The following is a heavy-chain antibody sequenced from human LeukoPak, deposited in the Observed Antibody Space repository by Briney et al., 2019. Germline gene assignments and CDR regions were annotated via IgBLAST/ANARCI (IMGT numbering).Heavy chain of an antibody. D-gene: IGHD2-15*01. CDR2: IYSGGTT. CDR1: GFTVSNNY. V-gene: IGHV3-53*01. J-gene: IGHJ4*02. Sequence: GRSLRLSCVASGFTVSNNYMSWVRQAPGKGLEWVSVIYSGGTTYYADSVKGRFTISRDNSNNTLYLQMNSLRVEDTAVYYCARAPPEKCSGGSCYSLDYWGQGTLVTVSS. CDR3: ARAPPEKCSGGSCYSLDY.